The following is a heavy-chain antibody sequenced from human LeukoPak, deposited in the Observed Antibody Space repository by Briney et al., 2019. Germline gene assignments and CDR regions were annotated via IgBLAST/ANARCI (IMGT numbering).Heavy chain of an antibody. CDR1: GFSFNNDW. CDR2: INQDGSEK. J-gene: IGHJ4*02. CDR3: ATYSTSSGSIEY. D-gene: IGHD6-6*01. Sequence: GGSLRLSCATSGFSFNNDWMDWVRQAPGKGLEWVANINQDGSEKNCLDSVKGRFTISRDNAQNSLYLQMNSLRAGDTAVYYCATYSTSSGSIEYWGQGTLVTVSS. V-gene: IGHV3-7*01.